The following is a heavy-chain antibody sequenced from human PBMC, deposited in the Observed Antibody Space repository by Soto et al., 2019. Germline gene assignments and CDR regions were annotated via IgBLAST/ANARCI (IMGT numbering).Heavy chain of an antibody. CDR1: GFTFSSYS. D-gene: IGHD3-22*01. CDR2: ISSSSSYI. V-gene: IGHV3-21*01. Sequence: PGGSLRLSCAASGFTFSSYSMNWVRQAPGKGLEWVSSISSSSSYIYYADSVKGRFTISRDNAKNSLYLQMNSLRDEDTAVYYCARVMTRLYYDSSGYYPHYYGMDVWGQGTTVTVSS. CDR3: ARVMTRLYYDSSGYYPHYYGMDV. J-gene: IGHJ6*02.